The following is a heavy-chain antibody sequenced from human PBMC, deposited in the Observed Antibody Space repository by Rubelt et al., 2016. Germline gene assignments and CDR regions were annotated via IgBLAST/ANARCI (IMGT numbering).Heavy chain of an antibody. CDR3: ARDPPVGCSGGSCTRYFDY. CDR2: IFYSGNT. J-gene: IGHJ4*02. CDR1: GGSISSSSSY. Sequence: QLQLQESGPGLGRPSETLSLTCTVSGGSISSSSSYWGWIRQPPGKGLEWIGSIFYSGNTYYNPSLRSRVTISVDASKNQFSLNLTSVTAADTAVYYGARDPPVGCSGGSCTRYFDYWGQGTLVTVSS. D-gene: IGHD2-15*01. V-gene: IGHV4-39*07.